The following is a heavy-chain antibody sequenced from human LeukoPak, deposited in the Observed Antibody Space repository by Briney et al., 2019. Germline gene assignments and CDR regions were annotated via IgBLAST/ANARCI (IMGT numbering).Heavy chain of an antibody. Sequence: SESLSVTCSVPGYYICTGYQWAWFRQSPGKGLEWIGSIYHIDSAHYNPSLKSRVTILVETIRNQFYLKLYSVTVADTAVYSCAGDPRWLTPDCTSTSCYENYFDPWGQGTLVTVSS. D-gene: IGHD2-2*01. J-gene: IGHJ5*02. CDR1: GYYICTGYQ. V-gene: IGHV4-38-2*02. CDR2: IYHIDSA. CDR3: AGDPRWLTPDCTSTSCYENYFDP.